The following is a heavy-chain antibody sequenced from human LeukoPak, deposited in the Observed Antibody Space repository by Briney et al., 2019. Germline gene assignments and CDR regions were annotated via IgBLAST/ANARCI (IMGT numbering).Heavy chain of an antibody. CDR3: AKLGFGEPIGDY. CDR2: IRYDGSNK. D-gene: IGHD3-10*01. J-gene: IGHJ4*02. Sequence: GGSLRLSCAASGFTFSSYGMHWVRQAPGKGLEWVAFIRYDGSNKYYADSVKGRFTISRDNSKNTLYLQMNSLRAEDTAVYYCAKLGFGEPIGDYWGQGILVTVSS. CDR1: GFTFSSYG. V-gene: IGHV3-30*02.